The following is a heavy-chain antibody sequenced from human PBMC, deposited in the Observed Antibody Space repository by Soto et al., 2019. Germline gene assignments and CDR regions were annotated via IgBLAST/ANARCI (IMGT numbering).Heavy chain of an antibody. CDR3: ARHRITMVRGVMRYSWFDP. CDR1: GYTFTSCY. V-gene: IGHV1-46*03. CDR2: INPSCGST. D-gene: IGHD3-10*01. J-gene: IGHJ5*02. Sequence: ASVKVTCKASGYTFTSCYMHCVRQAPGQGLEWMGIINPSCGSTSYAQKFQGRVTMTRDTSTSTVYMELSSLRSEDTAVYYCARHRITMVRGVMRYSWFDPWGHGTMVTVSS.